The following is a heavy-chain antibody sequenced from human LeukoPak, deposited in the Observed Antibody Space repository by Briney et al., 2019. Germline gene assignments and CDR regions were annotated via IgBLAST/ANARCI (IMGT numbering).Heavy chain of an antibody. CDR3: ASLMTTVTTVFDY. CDR1: GGTFSSYA. CDR2: IIPIFGTA. J-gene: IGHJ4*02. V-gene: IGHV1-69*13. Sequence: SVKVSCKASGGTFSSYAISWVRQAHGQGLEWMGGIIPIFGTANYAQKFQGRVTITADESTSTAYMELSSLRSEDTAVYYCASLMTTVTTVFDYWGQGTLVTVSS. D-gene: IGHD4-17*01.